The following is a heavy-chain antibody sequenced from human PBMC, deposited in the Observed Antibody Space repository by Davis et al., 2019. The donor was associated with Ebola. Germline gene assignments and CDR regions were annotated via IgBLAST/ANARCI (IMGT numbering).Heavy chain of an antibody. D-gene: IGHD4-17*01. CDR3: ARDDYGDYIDY. V-gene: IGHV1-18*04. J-gene: IGHJ4*02. CDR2: ISAYNGNT. Sequence: AASVKVSCKASGHTFTSYGISWVRQAPGQGLEWMGWISAYNGNTNYAQKLQGRVTMTTDTSTSTAYMELRSLRSDDTAVYYCARDDYGDYIDYWGQGTLVTVSS. CDR1: GHTFTSYG.